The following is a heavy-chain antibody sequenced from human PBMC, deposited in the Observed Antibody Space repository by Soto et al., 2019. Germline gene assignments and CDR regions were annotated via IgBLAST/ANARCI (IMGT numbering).Heavy chain of an antibody. D-gene: IGHD6-13*01. CDR3: ARVVAAA. CDR2: INHSGST. CDR1: GGSFSGYY. Sequence: SETLSLTCAVYGGSFSGYYWSWIRQPPGKGLEWIGEINHSGSTNYNPSLKSRVTISVDTSKNLFSLKLSSVTAADTAVYYCARVVAAAWGQGTLVTVSS. J-gene: IGHJ4*02. V-gene: IGHV4-34*01.